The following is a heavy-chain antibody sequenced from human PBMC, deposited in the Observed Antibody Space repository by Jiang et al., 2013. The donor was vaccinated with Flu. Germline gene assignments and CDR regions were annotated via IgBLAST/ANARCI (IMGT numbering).Heavy chain of an antibody. CDR1: GYTLTELS. CDR2: FDPEDGET. D-gene: IGHD2-15*01. V-gene: IGHV1-24*01. J-gene: IGHJ3*02. Sequence: SVKVSCKVSGYTLTELSMHWVRQAPGKGLEWMGGFDPEDGETIYAQKFQGRVTMTEDTSTDTAYMELSSLRSEDTAVYYCATDESGGREYGAFDIWGQGTMVTVSS. CDR3: ATDESGGREYGAFDI.